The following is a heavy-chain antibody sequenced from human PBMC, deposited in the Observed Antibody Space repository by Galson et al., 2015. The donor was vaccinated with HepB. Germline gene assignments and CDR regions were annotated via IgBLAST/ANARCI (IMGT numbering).Heavy chain of an antibody. CDR2: INHSGST. CDR3: ARGTNGDWYFDL. V-gene: IGHV4-34*01. Sequence: SETLSLTCAVYGGSFSGYYWSWIRQPPGKGLEWIGEINHSGSTNYNPSLKSRVTISVDTSKNQFSLKLSPVTAADTAVYYCARGTNGDWYFDLWGRGTLVTVSS. J-gene: IGHJ2*01. D-gene: IGHD1-1*01. CDR1: GGSFSGYY.